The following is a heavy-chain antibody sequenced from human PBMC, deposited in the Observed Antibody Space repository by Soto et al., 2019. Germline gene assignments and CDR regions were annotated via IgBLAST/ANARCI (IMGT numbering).Heavy chain of an antibody. D-gene: IGHD3-10*01. Sequence: PSETLSLTCAVYGGSFSGYYWSWIRQPPGKGLEWIGEINHSGSTNYNPSLKSRVTISVDTSKNQFSLKLSSVTAADTAVYYCARVPLYYYGSGSYLFDYWGQGTLVTVSS. CDR2: INHSGST. CDR3: ARVPLYYYGSGSYLFDY. V-gene: IGHV4-34*01. CDR1: GGSFSGYY. J-gene: IGHJ4*02.